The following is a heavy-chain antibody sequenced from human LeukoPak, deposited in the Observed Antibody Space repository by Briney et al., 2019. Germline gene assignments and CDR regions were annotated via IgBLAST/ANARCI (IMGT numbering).Heavy chain of an antibody. CDR2: IYHSGST. V-gene: IGHV4-30-2*01. D-gene: IGHD3-10*01. Sequence: SQTLSLTCAVSGGSISSGGYSWSWIRQPPGKGLEWIGYIYHSGSTYYNPSLKSRVTISVDRSKNQFSLKLSSVTAADTAVSYCARGVYGSGSYYSPEPFFDYWGQGTLVTVSS. J-gene: IGHJ4*02. CDR1: GGSISSGGYS. CDR3: ARGVYGSGSYYSPEPFFDY.